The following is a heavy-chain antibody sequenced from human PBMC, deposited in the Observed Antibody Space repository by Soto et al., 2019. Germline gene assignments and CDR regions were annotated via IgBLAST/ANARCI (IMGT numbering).Heavy chain of an antibody. CDR1: GGSISSYY. CDR3: ARDGDLDAFDI. J-gene: IGHJ3*02. Sequence: QVQLQESGPGLVKPSETLSLTCTVSGGSISSYYWSWIRQPPGKGLEWIGYIYYSGSTYYNPSLKSRVTISVDTSKNQFSLKLSSVTAADTAVYYCARDGDLDAFDIWGQGTMVTVSS. CDR2: IYYSGST. D-gene: IGHD4-17*01. V-gene: IGHV4-59*12.